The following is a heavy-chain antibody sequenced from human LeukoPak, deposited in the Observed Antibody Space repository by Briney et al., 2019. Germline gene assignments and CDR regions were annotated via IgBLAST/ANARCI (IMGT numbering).Heavy chain of an antibody. D-gene: IGHD1-26*01. CDR3: ARDRASGSYYDY. J-gene: IGHJ4*02. CDR2: IYYSGST. CDR1: GGSISSHY. V-gene: IGHV4-59*11. Sequence: SETLSLTCTVSGGSISSHYWSWIRQPPGKGLEWIGYIYYSGSTNYNPSLKSRVTISVDTSKNQFSLKLSSVTAADTAVYYCARDRASGSYYDYWGQGTLVTVFS.